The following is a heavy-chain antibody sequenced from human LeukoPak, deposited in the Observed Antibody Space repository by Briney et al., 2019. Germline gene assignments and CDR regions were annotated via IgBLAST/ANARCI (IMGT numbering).Heavy chain of an antibody. Sequence: GGSLRLSCAASGFTFSSYWMSWVRQAPGKGLEWVANIKQDGSEKYYVDSVKGRFTISRDNAKNSLYLQMNSLRAEDTAVYYCARDPVRLWLGEPNYFDYWGQGTLVTVSS. CDR2: IKQDGSEK. J-gene: IGHJ4*02. CDR1: GFTFSSYW. D-gene: IGHD3-10*01. V-gene: IGHV3-7*01. CDR3: ARDPVRLWLGEPNYFDY.